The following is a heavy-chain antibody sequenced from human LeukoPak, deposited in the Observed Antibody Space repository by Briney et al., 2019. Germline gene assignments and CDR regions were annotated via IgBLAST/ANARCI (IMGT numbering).Heavy chain of an antibody. CDR3: ARGVVRYFDY. CDR2: ISGSGGST. CDR1: GFTFSNYA. D-gene: IGHD3-9*01. Sequence: GGSLRLSCGASGFTFSNYAMSWVRQAPGKGLEWVSAISGSGGSTYYADSVKGRFTISRDNAKNSLYLQMNSLRAEDTAVYYCARGVVRYFDYWGQGALVTVSS. V-gene: IGHV3-23*01. J-gene: IGHJ4*02.